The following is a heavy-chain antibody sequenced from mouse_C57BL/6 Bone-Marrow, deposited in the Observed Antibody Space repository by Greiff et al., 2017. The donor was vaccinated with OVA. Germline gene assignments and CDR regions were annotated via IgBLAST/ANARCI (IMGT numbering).Heavy chain of an antibody. D-gene: IGHD1-1*01. CDR3: QYYGSSWGFAY. CDR2: IRNKANNHAT. Sequence: EVKLVESGGGLVQPGGSMKLSCAASGFTFSDAWMAWVRQSPEKGLEWVAEIRNKANNHATYYAESVKGRFTISRDDSKSSVYLQMNSLRAEDTGIYYCQYYGSSWGFAYWGQGTLVTVSA. V-gene: IGHV6-6*01. CDR1: GFTFSDAW. J-gene: IGHJ3*01.